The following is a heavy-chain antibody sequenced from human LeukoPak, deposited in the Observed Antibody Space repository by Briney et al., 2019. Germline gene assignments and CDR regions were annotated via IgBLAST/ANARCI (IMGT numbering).Heavy chain of an antibody. J-gene: IGHJ4*02. Sequence: PGGSLRLSCAASGFTFSNAWMRWVRQAPGKGLEWVSSISGSSSYIYYADSVKGRFTISRDNAKNSLYLQMNSLRAEDTAVYYCARAGLYYYDSSGYYPNDYWGQGTLVTVSS. CDR3: ARAGLYYYDSSGYYPNDY. CDR2: ISGSSSYI. CDR1: GFTFSNAW. D-gene: IGHD3-22*01. V-gene: IGHV3-21*01.